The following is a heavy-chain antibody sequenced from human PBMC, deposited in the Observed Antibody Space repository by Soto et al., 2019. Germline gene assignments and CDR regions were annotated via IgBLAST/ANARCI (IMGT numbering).Heavy chain of an antibody. CDR1: GDSLNSGTYY. CDR3: ARSGSGYSGYDYFDS. Sequence: SETLSLTCTVSGDSLNSGTYYWSWIRQPPGKGLEWIGRIYYSGSTDQHPSLKSRVSMSVDTAKNQFSLKLSSVTAADTAVYYCARSGSGYSGYDYFDSWGQGTLVTVSS. D-gene: IGHD5-12*01. CDR2: IYYSGST. J-gene: IGHJ4*02. V-gene: IGHV4-61*01.